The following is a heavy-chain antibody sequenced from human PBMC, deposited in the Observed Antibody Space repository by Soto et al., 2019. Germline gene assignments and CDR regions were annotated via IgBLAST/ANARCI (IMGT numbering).Heavy chain of an antibody. D-gene: IGHD3-16*01. CDR3: ARALGSWGAYYFDY. V-gene: IGHV2-5*02. CDR1: GFSLNTYGVG. J-gene: IGHJ4*02. Sequence: QITLKESGPTLVKPTQTLTLTCTVSGFSLNTYGVGVGWIRQPPGKALEWLALIYWDDDKRYSPSLKSRLTIPKDTSKNQVVLTMTNMAPVDTVTYSCARALGSWGAYYFDYWGQGTLVTVSS. CDR2: IYWDDDK.